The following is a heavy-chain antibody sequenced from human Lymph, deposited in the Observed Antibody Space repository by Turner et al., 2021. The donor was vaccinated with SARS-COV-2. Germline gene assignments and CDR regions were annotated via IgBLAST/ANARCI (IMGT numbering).Heavy chain of an antibody. CDR1: GFTFSSYA. CDR2: ISYDGSNK. J-gene: IGHJ6*02. Sequence: QVQLVESGGGVVQPGRSLRLSCAASGFTFSSYAMLWVRQAPGKGLEWVAVISYDGSNKNYADSVKGRFTISRDNSKNTLYLQMNSLRAEDTAVYYCARDDREFWSGYYTHYYYYGMDVWGQGTTVTVSS. CDR3: ARDDREFWSGYYTHYYYYGMDV. D-gene: IGHD3-3*01. V-gene: IGHV3-30*04.